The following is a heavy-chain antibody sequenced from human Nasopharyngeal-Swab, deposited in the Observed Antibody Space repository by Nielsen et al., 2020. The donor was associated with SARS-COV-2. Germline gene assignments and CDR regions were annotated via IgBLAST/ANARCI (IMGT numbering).Heavy chain of an antibody. CDR3: ARRSDCSSTSCRSAFDI. J-gene: IGHJ3*02. Sequence: PGKGLEWIGSIYYSGSTYYNPSLKSRVTISVDTSKNQFPLKLSSVTAADTAVYYCARRSDCSSTSCRSAFDIWGQGTMVTVSS. CDR2: IYYSGST. V-gene: IGHV4-39*01. D-gene: IGHD2-2*01.